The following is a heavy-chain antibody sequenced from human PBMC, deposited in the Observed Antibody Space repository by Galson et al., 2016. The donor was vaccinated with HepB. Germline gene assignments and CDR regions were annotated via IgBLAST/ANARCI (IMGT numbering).Heavy chain of an antibody. V-gene: IGHV3-21*01. CDR2: ISSSSSYK. CDR3: ARAVSWDYGDYAGY. CDR1: GFPFSSYS. J-gene: IGHJ4*02. D-gene: IGHD4-17*01. Sequence: SLRLSCAASGFPFSSYSMNWVRQAPGKGLEWVSSISSSSSYKYYADSVKGRFTISRGNAKNSLYLQMNSLRSEDTAVYYCARAVSWDYGDYAGYWGQGTLVTVSS.